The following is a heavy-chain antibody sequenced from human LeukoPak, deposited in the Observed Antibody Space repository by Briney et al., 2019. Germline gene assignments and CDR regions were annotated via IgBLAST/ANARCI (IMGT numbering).Heavy chain of an antibody. D-gene: IGHD3-10*01. CDR2: INHSGST. CDR1: VGSFSDNY. Sequence: SETLSLTCAVYVGSFSDNYWSWIRQPPGKGLEWIGEINHSGSTNYNPSLKSRVTISVDTSKNQFSLGLSSVTAADTAVYYCARVRYYYGSGSPYWYFDLWGRGNLVTVSS. J-gene: IGHJ2*01. CDR3: ARVRYYYGSGSPYWYFDL. V-gene: IGHV4-34*01.